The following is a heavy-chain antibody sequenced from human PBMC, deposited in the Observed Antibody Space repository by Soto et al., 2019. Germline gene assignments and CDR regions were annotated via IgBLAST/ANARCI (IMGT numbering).Heavy chain of an antibody. CDR3: TTDVRTQPDIILWFGESTSENWFDP. CDR1: GFTFSNAW. Sequence: GGSLRLSCAASGFTFSNAWMNWVRQAPGKGLEWVGRIKSKTDGGTTDYAAPVKGRFTISRDDSKNTLYLQMNSLKTEDTAVYYCTTDVRTQPDIILWFGESTSENWFDPWGQGTLVTVSS. CDR2: IKSKTDGGTT. D-gene: IGHD3-10*01. J-gene: IGHJ5*02. V-gene: IGHV3-15*07.